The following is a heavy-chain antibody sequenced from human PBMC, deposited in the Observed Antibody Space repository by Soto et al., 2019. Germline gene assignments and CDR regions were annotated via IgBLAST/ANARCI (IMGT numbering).Heavy chain of an antibody. D-gene: IGHD2-2*01. J-gene: IGHJ5*02. CDR2: IFHGGST. CDR3: ARGRVVVPAAVMFNCLDP. CDR1: GAPITWGDYS. V-gene: IGHV4-30-2*01. Sequence: ASETLSLTCALSGAPITWGDYSFNCIRQPPWNGLEWIGYIFHGGSTYYNPSLRSRVTISVDRSRTQFSLKMSSVTAADTAVYYCARGRVVVPAAVMFNCLDPWGQGALVTVSS.